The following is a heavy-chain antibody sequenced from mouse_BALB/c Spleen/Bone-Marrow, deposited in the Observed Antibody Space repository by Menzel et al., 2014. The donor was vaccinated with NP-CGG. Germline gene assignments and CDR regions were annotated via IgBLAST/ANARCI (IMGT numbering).Heavy chain of an antibody. D-gene: IGHD2-1*01. CDR2: IYPGDGDT. V-gene: IGHV1-80*01. CDR3: AFGNYDFDY. J-gene: IGHJ2*01. CDR1: GYAFSSYW. Sequence: QVQLQQPGAELVRPGSSVKISCKASGYAFSSYWMNWVKQRPGQGLEWIGQIYPGDGDTNYSGKFKGKATLTADESSSTAYMQLGSLTSEDSAVYFCAFGNYDFDYWGQGTTLTVSS.